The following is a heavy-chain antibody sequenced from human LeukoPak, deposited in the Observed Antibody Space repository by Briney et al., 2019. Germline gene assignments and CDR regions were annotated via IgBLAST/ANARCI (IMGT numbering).Heavy chain of an antibody. V-gene: IGHV3-21*01. CDR1: GFTFSTYS. CDR2: IDSSSSHI. Sequence: PGGSLRLSCAVSGFTFSTYSMNWVRQAPGKGLEWVSSIDSSSSHIFHADSVKGRFTISRDNAKNSLYLQMNSLRAEDTAVYYCAKDLFGSGSYEYWGQGTLVTVSS. J-gene: IGHJ4*02. CDR3: AKDLFGSGSYEY. D-gene: IGHD3-10*01.